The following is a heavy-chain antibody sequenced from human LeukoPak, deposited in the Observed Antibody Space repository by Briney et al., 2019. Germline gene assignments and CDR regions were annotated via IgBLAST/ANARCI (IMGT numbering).Heavy chain of an antibody. CDR3: ARDQRRQLDQDPFDY. D-gene: IGHD6-13*01. Sequence: GASVKVSCKASGYTFTSYGISWVRQAPGQGLEWMGWISAYNGNTNYAQKLQGRVTMPTDTSTSTAYMELRSLRSDDTAVYYCARDQRRQLDQDPFDYWGQGTLVTVSS. CDR1: GYTFTSYG. J-gene: IGHJ4*02. CDR2: ISAYNGNT. V-gene: IGHV1-18*01.